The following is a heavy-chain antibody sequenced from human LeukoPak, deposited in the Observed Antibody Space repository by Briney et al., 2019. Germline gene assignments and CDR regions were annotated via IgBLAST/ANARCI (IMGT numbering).Heavy chain of an antibody. CDR2: VDHTGST. J-gene: IGHJ6*03. CDR3: ARGRVSSSTWYSTYYYYFYMDV. V-gene: IGHV4-59*01. Sequence: SETLSLTCTVSGGSISSYYWTWIRQPPGKGLEWIGYVDHTGSTNFNPSLNGRVSISRDTTKNLFSLRLRSVTAADTAVYFCARGRVSSSTWYSTYYYYFYMDVWGKGTTVTVSS. D-gene: IGHD1-1*01. CDR1: GGSISSYY.